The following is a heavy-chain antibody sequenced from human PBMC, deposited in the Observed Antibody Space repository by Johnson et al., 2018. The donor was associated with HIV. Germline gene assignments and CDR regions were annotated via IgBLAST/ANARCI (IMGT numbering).Heavy chain of an antibody. Sequence: VQLVESGGGVARPGGSLRLSCAASGFTFDDYGMTWFRQTPGKGLEWVANINDGGSEKYYVDTVKGRFTVSRDNAKKSLYLQMNSLRAEDTAVYYCARELRIAARGLAFDIWGRGTMVTVSS. CDR2: INDGGSEK. CDR3: ARELRIAARGLAFDI. V-gene: IGHV3-7*03. J-gene: IGHJ3*02. CDR1: GFTFDDYG. D-gene: IGHD6-6*01.